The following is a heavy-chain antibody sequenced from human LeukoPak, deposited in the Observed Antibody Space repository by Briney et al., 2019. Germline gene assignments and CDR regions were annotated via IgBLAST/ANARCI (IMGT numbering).Heavy chain of an antibody. Sequence: PGGSLRLSCAASGFTFSTYAMSWVRQAPGKGLEWVSTISDSGANTYYADSVRGRFTISRDNSKNTLYLQMNSLRAEDTAVYYCAKDRGYYYDSSGYYYFDYWGQGTLVTVSS. V-gene: IGHV3-23*01. J-gene: IGHJ4*02. CDR2: ISDSGANT. D-gene: IGHD3-22*01. CDR3: AKDRGYYYDSSGYYYFDY. CDR1: GFTFSTYA.